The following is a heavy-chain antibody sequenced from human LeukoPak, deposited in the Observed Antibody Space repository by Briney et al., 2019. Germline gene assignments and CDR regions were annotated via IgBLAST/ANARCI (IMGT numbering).Heavy chain of an antibody. V-gene: IGHV4-59*08. Sequence: SETLSLTCTISGGSISSFYWSWVRQPPGKGLEWIGFIYYSGSTNYNPSLKSRVTISVDTSQRQFSLRLSSVTAADTALYYCTRGSYDVLTGYSTLGEYWGQGTLVTVSS. CDR1: GGSISSFY. D-gene: IGHD3-9*01. J-gene: IGHJ4*02. CDR3: TRGSYDVLTGYSTLGEY. CDR2: IYYSGST.